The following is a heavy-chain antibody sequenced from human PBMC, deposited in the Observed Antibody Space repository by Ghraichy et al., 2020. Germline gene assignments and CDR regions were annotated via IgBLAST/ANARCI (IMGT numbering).Heavy chain of an antibody. V-gene: IGHV3-11*01. J-gene: IGHJ3*02. CDR3: ATIKSRAFDI. CDR2: ISSGGGTT. CDR1: GITFSDHF. Sequence: SCAASGITFSDHFMTWIRQAPGKGLEWVADISSGGGTTNYADSVKGRFTISRDNAKNSLHLEMNSLTVGDAAVYYCATIKSRAFDIWGQGTVVTVSS.